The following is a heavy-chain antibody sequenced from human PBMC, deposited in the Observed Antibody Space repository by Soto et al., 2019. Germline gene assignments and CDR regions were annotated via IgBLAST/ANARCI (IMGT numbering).Heavy chain of an antibody. Sequence: VSCKASGGTFSSYAISWVRQAPGQGLEWMGGIIPIFGTANYAQKFQGRVTITADESTSTAYMELSSLRLEDTAVDYCARDDGQSSSVQHWGQGTLVTVSS. CDR1: GGTFSSYA. CDR3: ARDDGQSSSVQH. D-gene: IGHD6-13*01. CDR2: IIPIFGTA. V-gene: IGHV1-69*01. J-gene: IGHJ1*01.